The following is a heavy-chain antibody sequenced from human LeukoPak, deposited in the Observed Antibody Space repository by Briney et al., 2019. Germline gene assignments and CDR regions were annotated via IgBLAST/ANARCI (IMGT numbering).Heavy chain of an antibody. V-gene: IGHV4-31*03. J-gene: IGHJ5*02. CDR1: GGSISSGGYY. CDR2: IYYSGST. Sequence: SETLSLTCTVSGGSISSGGYYWSWIRQHPGKGLEWIGSIYYSGSTNYNPSLQGRVTISLDTSRNQFSLKLSSVTAADTAVYYCARSIGDYYDSSGLDHWGQGTLVTVSS. D-gene: IGHD3-22*01. CDR3: ARSIGDYYDSSGLDH.